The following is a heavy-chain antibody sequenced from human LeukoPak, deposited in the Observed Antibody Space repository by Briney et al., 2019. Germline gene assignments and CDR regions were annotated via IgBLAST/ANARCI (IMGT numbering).Heavy chain of an antibody. Sequence: ASVKVSCKASGYTSTGYYMHWVRQAPGQGLEWMGWINPNSGGTNYAQKFQGRVTMTRDTSISTAYMELSRLRSDDTAVYYCARDSKVRGAPFDYWGQGTLVTVSS. V-gene: IGHV1-2*02. CDR3: ARDSKVRGAPFDY. D-gene: IGHD3-10*01. J-gene: IGHJ4*02. CDR2: INPNSGGT. CDR1: GYTSTGYY.